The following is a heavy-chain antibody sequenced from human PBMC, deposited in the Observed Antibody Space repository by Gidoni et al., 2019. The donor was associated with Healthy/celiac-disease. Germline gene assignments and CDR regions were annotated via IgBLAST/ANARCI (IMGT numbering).Heavy chain of an antibody. D-gene: IGHD5-18*01. V-gene: IGHV5-51*01. CDR2: IYPGDSDI. CDR1: GYTFTSYW. Sequence: EVQLVQSGAEVKKPGESLKISCKGSGYTFTSYWIAWVRQMPGKGLEWMGIIYPGDSDIKYSPSFQGQVTISADKSISTAYLQWSSLKASDTAMYYCARHSAAIFAENWFDPWGQGTLVTVSS. J-gene: IGHJ5*02. CDR3: ARHSAAIFAENWFDP.